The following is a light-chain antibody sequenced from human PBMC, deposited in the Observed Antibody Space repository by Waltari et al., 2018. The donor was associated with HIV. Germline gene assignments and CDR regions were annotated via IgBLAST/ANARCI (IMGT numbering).Light chain of an antibody. CDR2: EDS. J-gene: IGLJ1*01. CDR3: SSYTTSNSYV. Sequence: QSALTQPASVSGSPGPSITISCTGTSSDVGAYSYVSWYQQYPGEAPKVMIYEDSHRPSGVSDRFSGSKSGNTASLTISGLQAEDEADYYCSSYTTSNSYVFGTGTKVTVL. CDR1: SSDVGAYSY. V-gene: IGLV2-14*03.